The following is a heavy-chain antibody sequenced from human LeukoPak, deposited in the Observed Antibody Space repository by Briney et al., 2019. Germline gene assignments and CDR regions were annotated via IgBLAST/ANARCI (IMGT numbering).Heavy chain of an antibody. CDR1: GSAFSRSW. V-gene: IGHV3-74*01. CDR3: ASGGAYAMAV. J-gene: IGHJ6*02. CDR2: INNDATRT. Sequence: GGSLRLSCAASGSAFSRSWIHWVRQAPGKGLVWVSHINNDATRTTYADSVRGRFTISRDNAKNTVSLQMNSLRAEATAVYYCASGGAYAMAVWGQGTTVTVSS. D-gene: IGHD4-23*01.